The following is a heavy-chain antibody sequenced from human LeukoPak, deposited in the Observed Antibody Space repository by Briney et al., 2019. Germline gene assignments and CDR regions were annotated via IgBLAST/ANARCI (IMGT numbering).Heavy chain of an antibody. V-gene: IGHV3-7*01. D-gene: IGHD2-2*01. CDR3: ARGDCSSTSCYFPYYYYYYGMDV. CDR2: IKQDGSEK. CDR1: GFTFSSYW. J-gene: IGHJ6*02. Sequence: VGSLRLSCAASGFTFSSYWMSWVRQAPGKGLEWVANIKQDGSEKYYVDSVKGRFTISRDNAKNSLYLQMNSLRAEDTAVYYCARGDCSSTSCYFPYYYYYYGMDVWGQGTTVTVSS.